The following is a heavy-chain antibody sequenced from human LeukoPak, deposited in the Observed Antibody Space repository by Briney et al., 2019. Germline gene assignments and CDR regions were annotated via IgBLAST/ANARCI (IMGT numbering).Heavy chain of an antibody. J-gene: IGHJ6*04. V-gene: IGHV3-23*01. CDR1: GFTFSSYA. D-gene: IGHD6-19*01. Sequence: GGSLRLSCAASGFTFSSYAMSWVRQVPGKGLEWVSAISGSGGSTYYADSVKGRFTISRDNSKNTLYLQMNSLRAEDTAVYYCAKNPGPGIAVAGTLDVWGKGTTVTVSS. CDR2: ISGSGGST. CDR3: AKNPGPGIAVAGTLDV.